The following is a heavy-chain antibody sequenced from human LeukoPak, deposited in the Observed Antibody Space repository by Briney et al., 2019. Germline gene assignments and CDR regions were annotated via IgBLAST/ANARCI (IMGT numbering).Heavy chain of an antibody. Sequence: GGSLRLSCAASGFTFSSYAMSWVRQAPGKGLEWVSAISGSGGSTYYADSVKGRFTISRDNSKNTLYLQMNSLRAEDTAVYYCANEEPLYDYVWGSYLDYWAREPWSPSPQ. J-gene: IGHJ4*02. CDR1: GFTFSSYA. V-gene: IGHV3-23*01. CDR3: ANEEPLYDYVWGSYLDY. D-gene: IGHD3-16*01. CDR2: ISGSGGST.